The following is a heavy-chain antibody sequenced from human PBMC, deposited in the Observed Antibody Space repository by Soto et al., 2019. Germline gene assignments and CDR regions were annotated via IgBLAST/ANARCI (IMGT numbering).Heavy chain of an antibody. Sequence: PGGSLRLSCVASGFTFSGYGMHWVRQAPGKGLXXXXXXXXXXXXXXXXDSVRGRFTISRDNSRNTLSLQMDSLRAEDTAVYYCARDYGSSGYYLDALDIWGQGTMVTVSS. CDR2: XXXXXXXX. D-gene: IGHD3-22*01. CDR3: ARDYGSSGYYLDALDI. V-gene: IGHV3-33*01. CDR1: GFTFSGYG. J-gene: IGHJ3*02.